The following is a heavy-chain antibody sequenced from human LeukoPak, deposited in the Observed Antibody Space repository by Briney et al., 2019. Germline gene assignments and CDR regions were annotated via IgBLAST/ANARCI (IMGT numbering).Heavy chain of an antibody. CDR3: ARGYLWFGELLSWYYYGMDV. J-gene: IGHJ6*02. CDR1: GGSFSGYY. CDR2: INHSGST. V-gene: IGHV4-34*01. Sequence: SETLSLTCAVYGGSFSGYYWSWIRQPPGQGLEWIGEINHSGSTNYNPSLKSRVTISVDTSKNQFSLKLSSVTAADTAVYYCARGYLWFGELLSWYYYGMDVGGQGTTVTVS. D-gene: IGHD3-10*01.